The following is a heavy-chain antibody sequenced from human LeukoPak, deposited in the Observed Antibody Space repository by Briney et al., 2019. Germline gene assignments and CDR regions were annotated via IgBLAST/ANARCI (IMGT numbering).Heavy chain of an antibody. Sequence: GGSLRLSCAASGFTFSSYAMSWVRQAPGKGLEWVSGISGSGDNTYYADSVKGRFTISRDNSKNTLYLQMNSLRAEDTAVYYCARSSPLAYCGGDCYPAWGQGTLVTVSS. CDR3: ARSSPLAYCGGDCYPA. D-gene: IGHD2-21*02. CDR1: GFTFSSYA. CDR2: ISGSGDNT. J-gene: IGHJ5*02. V-gene: IGHV3-23*01.